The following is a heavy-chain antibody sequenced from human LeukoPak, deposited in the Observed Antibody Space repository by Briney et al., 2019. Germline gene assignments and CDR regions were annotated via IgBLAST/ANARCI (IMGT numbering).Heavy chain of an antibody. D-gene: IGHD6-13*01. J-gene: IGHJ4*02. CDR1: GFTFDDYG. Sequence: GGSLRLSCAASGFTFDDYGMTWVRQAPGKGLEWVSGINWNGGSTRYPDSVRGRFTISRDNAKNSLYLQMNSLRAEDTALYYCARGAAGQRGFDYWGQGTLATVSS. V-gene: IGHV3-20*04. CDR2: INWNGGST. CDR3: ARGAAGQRGFDY.